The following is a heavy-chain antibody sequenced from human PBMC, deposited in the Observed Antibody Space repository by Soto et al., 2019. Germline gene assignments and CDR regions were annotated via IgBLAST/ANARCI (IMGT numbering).Heavy chain of an antibody. Sequence: GGSLRLSCAASGFTFDDYAMHWVRQAPGKGLEWVSGISWNSGSIGYADSVKGRFTISRDNAKNSLYLQMNSLRAEDTALDYCAKQGGGRVDTAMVDAFDIWGQGTMVTVSS. CDR3: AKQGGGRVDTAMVDAFDI. CDR2: ISWNSGSI. J-gene: IGHJ3*02. D-gene: IGHD5-18*01. CDR1: GFTFDDYA. V-gene: IGHV3-9*01.